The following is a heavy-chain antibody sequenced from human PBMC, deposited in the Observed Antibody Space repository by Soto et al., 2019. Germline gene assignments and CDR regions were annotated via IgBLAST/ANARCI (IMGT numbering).Heavy chain of an antibody. Sequence: VQLQESGPGLVNPSETLSLTCTVSGGSVSSGNYYWSWIRQPPGKGLEWIGYIHYSGSTNYNPSLKSRVTMSKDTSRNQFSLKLSSVTAADTAVYFCAREVPAVNDAFDFWGQGTMVTVSS. CDR1: GGSVSSGNYY. J-gene: IGHJ3*01. CDR2: IHYSGST. D-gene: IGHD2-2*01. V-gene: IGHV4-61*01. CDR3: AREVPAVNDAFDF.